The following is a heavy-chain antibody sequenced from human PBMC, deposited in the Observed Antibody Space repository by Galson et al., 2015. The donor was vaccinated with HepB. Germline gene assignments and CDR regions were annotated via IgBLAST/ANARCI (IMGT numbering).Heavy chain of an antibody. CDR3: ARSGPLDYDFWSGYYTYYYYYYMDV. CDR1: GYTFTSYA. D-gene: IGHD3-3*01. Sequence: SVKVSCKASGYTFTSYAMHWVRQAPGQRLEWMGWINAGNGNTKYSQKFQGRVTITRDTSASTAYMELSSLRSEDTAVYYCARSGPLDYDFWSGYYTYYYYYYMDVWGKGTTVTVSS. V-gene: IGHV1-3*01. CDR2: INAGNGNT. J-gene: IGHJ6*03.